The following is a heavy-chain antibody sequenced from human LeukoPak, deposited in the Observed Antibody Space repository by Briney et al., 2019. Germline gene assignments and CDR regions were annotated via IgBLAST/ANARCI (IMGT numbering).Heavy chain of an antibody. CDR2: IITNFGTT. CDR3: ARVARVEQWLWGFSEYFQH. CDR1: GGTFSNYA. D-gene: IGHD6-19*01. V-gene: IGHV1-69*13. Sequence: SVKVSCKASGGTFSNYAISWVRQAPGQGLEWMGGIITNFGTTNYAQKFQGRVTITADESTSTVYMELSSLRSEDTAVYYCARVARVEQWLWGFSEYFQHWGQGTLVTVSS. J-gene: IGHJ1*01.